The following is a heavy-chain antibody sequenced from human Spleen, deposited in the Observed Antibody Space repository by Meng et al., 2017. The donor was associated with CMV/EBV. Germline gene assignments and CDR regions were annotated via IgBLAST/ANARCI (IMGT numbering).Heavy chain of an antibody. V-gene: IGHV4-39*07. J-gene: IGHJ4*02. CDR3: ARDNSGYFDY. CDR2: IYYSGNT. Sequence: SETLSLTCTVSGGSISSSSYYWGWIRQPPGKGLEWIGSIYYSGNTYYNPSLKSPVTISVDTSKNQFSLSLSSVTAADTAVYYCARDNSGYFDYWGQGTLVTVSS. CDR1: GGSISSSSYY. D-gene: IGHD1-26*01.